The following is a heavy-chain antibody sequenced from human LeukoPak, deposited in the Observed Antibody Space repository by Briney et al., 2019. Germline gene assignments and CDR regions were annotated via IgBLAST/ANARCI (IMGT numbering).Heavy chain of an antibody. CDR1: GGSISSYY. D-gene: IGHD3-10*01. CDR2: IYYSGST. J-gene: IGHJ4*02. Sequence: SETLSLTCTVSGGSISSYYWSWIRQPPGKGLEWIGYIYYSGSTNYNPSLKSRVTISVDTSKNQFSLKLSSVTAADTAVYYCARVASFTMVRGVIIPPYYFDYWGQGTLVTVSS. CDR3: ARVASFTMVRGVIIPPYYFDY. V-gene: IGHV4-59*01.